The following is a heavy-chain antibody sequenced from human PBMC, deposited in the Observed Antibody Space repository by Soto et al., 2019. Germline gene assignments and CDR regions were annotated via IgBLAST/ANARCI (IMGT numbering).Heavy chain of an antibody. CDR1: GGSISSGGYY. CDR2: IYYSGST. Sequence: SETLSLTCTVSGGSISSGGYYWSWIRQHPGKGLEWIGYIYYSGSTYYNPSLKSRVTISVDTSKNQFSLKLSSVTAADTAVYYCARAWYGSGSNQFDYWGQGTLVTVSS. J-gene: IGHJ4*02. D-gene: IGHD3-10*01. V-gene: IGHV4-31*03. CDR3: ARAWYGSGSNQFDY.